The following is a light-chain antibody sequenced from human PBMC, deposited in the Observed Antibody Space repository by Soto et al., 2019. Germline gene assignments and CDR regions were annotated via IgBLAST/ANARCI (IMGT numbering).Light chain of an antibody. CDR1: QSISSW. CDR2: AAS. Sequence: DIQLTQSPSTLSASVGDRVTITCRASQSISSWLAWYQQRPGKAPKLLIFAASSLQSGVPSRFSGSGSGTDFTLTISSLQPEDFATYYCQQANSFPITFGQGTRLENK. V-gene: IGKV1-12*01. CDR3: QQANSFPIT. J-gene: IGKJ5*01.